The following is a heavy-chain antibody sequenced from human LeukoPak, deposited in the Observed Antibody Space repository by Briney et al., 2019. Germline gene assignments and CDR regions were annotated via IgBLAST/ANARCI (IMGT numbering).Heavy chain of an antibody. J-gene: IGHJ6*02. V-gene: IGHV4-59*08. CDR2: IYYSGST. CDR1: GGSISSYY. Sequence: SETLSLTCTVSGGSISSYYWSWIRQPPGKGLEWIGYIYYSGSTNYNPSLKSRVTISVDTSKNQFSLKLSSVTAADTAVYYCARLRFLNYYYYGMDVWGQGTTVTVS. CDR3: ARLRFLNYYYYGMDV. D-gene: IGHD3-3*01.